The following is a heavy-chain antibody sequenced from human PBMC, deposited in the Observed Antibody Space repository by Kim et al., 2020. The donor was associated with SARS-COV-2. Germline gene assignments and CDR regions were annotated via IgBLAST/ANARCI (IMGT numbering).Heavy chain of an antibody. V-gene: IGHV1-3*01. J-gene: IGHJ5*02. D-gene: IGHD3-10*01. CDR3: ARDRMVRGVIRPNWFDP. Sequence: ASVKVSCKASGYTFTSYAMHWVRQAPGQRLEWMGWINAGNGNTKYSQKFQGRVTITRDTSASTAYMELSSLRSEDTAVYYCARDRMVRGVIRPNWFDPWGQGTLVTVSS. CDR1: GYTFTSYA. CDR2: INAGNGNT.